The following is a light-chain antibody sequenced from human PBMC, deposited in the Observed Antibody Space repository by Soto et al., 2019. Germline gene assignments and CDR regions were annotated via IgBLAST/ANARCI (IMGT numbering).Light chain of an antibody. CDR1: QSVSSN. J-gene: IGKJ5*01. CDR3: QQYGSSPIT. Sequence: EIVMTQSPGTLSVSPGERATLSCRASQSVSSNLAWYQQKPGQAPRLLIYGASTRATGIPARFSGRGSGTEFTLTISSLQSEDFAVYYCQQYGSSPITFGQGTRLEIK. CDR2: GAS. V-gene: IGKV3-15*01.